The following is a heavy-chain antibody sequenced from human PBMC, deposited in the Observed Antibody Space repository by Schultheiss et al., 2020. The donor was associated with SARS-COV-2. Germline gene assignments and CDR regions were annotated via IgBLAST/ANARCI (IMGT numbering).Heavy chain of an antibody. CDR1: GGSISSSSYY. Sequence: WGSLRLSCTVSGGSISSSSYYWGWIRQPPGKGLEWIGSIYYSGSTYYNPSLKSRVTISVDTSKNQFSLKLTSLTAADTAIYYCARGNDFVYFFDSWGQGTLVTVSS. D-gene: IGHD3-3*01. CDR3: ARGNDFVYFFDS. J-gene: IGHJ4*02. V-gene: IGHV4-39*07. CDR2: IYYSGST.